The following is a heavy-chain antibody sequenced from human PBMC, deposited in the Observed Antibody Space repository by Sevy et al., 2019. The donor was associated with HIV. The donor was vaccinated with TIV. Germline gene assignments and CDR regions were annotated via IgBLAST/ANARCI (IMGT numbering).Heavy chain of an antibody. V-gene: IGHV3-30-3*01. CDR1: GFTFSSYA. Sequence: GGSLRLSCAASGFTFSSYAMHWVRQAPGKGLEWVAVISYDGSNKYYADSVKGRFTISRDNSKNTLYLQMNSLRAEDTAVHYCAREIDYGESLSAFDYWGQGTLVTVSS. J-gene: IGHJ4*02. CDR3: AREIDYGESLSAFDY. D-gene: IGHD4-17*01. CDR2: ISYDGSNK.